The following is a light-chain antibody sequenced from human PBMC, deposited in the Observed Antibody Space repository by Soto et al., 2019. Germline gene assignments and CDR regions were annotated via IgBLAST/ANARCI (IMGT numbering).Light chain of an antibody. CDR1: QRGSSG. J-gene: IGKJ3*01. Sequence: GVTQSSATLSLSPGGKATPSFQARQRGSSGFAWYQQKPGQAPRLLIYGASTRATDIPARFSGGGSGTEFTLTISNLQSEDFGIYYCQQYNDWPPITFGPGTKVDIK. CDR3: QQYNDWPPIT. CDR2: GAS. V-gene: IGKV3-15*01.